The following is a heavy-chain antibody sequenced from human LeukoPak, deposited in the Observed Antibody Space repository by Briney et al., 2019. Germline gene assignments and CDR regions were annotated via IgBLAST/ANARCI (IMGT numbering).Heavy chain of an antibody. D-gene: IGHD6-13*01. CDR1: GFIFSSYT. CDR2: VNGSGGRT. Sequence: GGSLRLSCAASGFIFSSYTMGWVRQAPGKGLEWVSDVNGSGGRTYYADSVNGRFTISRDNSKNTLYLQMNSLRAEGTAVYYCAKAGGASWYLYWGQGTLVTVSS. J-gene: IGHJ4*02. V-gene: IGHV3-23*01. CDR3: AKAGGASWYLY.